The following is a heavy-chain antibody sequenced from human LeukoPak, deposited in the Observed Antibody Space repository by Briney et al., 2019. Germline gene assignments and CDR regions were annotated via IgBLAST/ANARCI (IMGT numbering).Heavy chain of an antibody. Sequence: ADTVSLMRTVSGVLICSFFWICLRQPPGKGLVGLGYNYTSGSTNYNPSLKRRVTISVDTSKNHFSLKMSSVTAAATAVYYCARSSTASYYRGDFDHWGQGTLVTVSS. CDR2: NYTSGST. CDR3: ARSSTASYYRGDFDH. J-gene: IGHJ4*02. CDR1: GVLICSFF. V-gene: IGHV4-4*09. D-gene: IGHD2-2*01.